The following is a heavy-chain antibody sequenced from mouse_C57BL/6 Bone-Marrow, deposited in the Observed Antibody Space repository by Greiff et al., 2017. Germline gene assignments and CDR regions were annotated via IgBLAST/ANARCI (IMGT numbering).Heavy chain of an antibody. CDR1: GYTFTDYY. D-gene: IGHD1-1*01. J-gene: IGHJ2*01. Sequence: VQLQQSGPVLVKPGASVKMSCKASGYTFTDYYMNWVKQSHGKSLEWIGVINPYNGGTSYNQKFEGKATLTVDKSSSTAYMELNSLTSEDSAVYYCARLYLGEGWGQGTTLTVSS. CDR3: ARLYLGEG. V-gene: IGHV1-19*01. CDR2: INPYNGGT.